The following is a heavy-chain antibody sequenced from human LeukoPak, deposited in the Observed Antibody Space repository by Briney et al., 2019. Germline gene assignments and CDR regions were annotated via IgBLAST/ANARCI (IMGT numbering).Heavy chain of an antibody. CDR2: ISGSGGST. Sequence: GGSLRLSCAASGFTFSGSAIHWVRQAPGKGLEWVSAISGSGGSTYYADSVKGRFTISRDNSKNTLYLQMSSLRAEDTAVYYCVKGGTYSSGWYGDYWGQGTLVTVSS. J-gene: IGHJ4*02. CDR1: GFTFSGSA. D-gene: IGHD6-19*01. CDR3: VKGGTYSSGWYGDY. V-gene: IGHV3-64D*09.